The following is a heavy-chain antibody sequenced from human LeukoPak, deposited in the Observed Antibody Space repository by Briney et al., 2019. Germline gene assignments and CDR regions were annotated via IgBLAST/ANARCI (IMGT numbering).Heavy chain of an antibody. CDR1: GFIFSSHG. Sequence: GGSLRLSCAASGFIFSSHGMNWVRQAPGKGLEWVSGISPSGDITYYADSVKGRFTISRDISKNTVYLQMNSLRAEDTAVYYCARTYGDYVYILGYWGQGTLVTVSS. V-gene: IGHV3-23*01. D-gene: IGHD4-17*01. CDR2: ISPSGDIT. J-gene: IGHJ4*02. CDR3: ARTYGDYVYILGY.